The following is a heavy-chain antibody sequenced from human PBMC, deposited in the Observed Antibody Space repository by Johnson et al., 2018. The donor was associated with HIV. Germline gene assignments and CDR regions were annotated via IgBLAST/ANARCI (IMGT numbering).Heavy chain of an antibody. D-gene: IGHD4-17*01. J-gene: IGHJ3*02. V-gene: IGHV3-11*04. CDR2: ISSSGSTI. CDR3: ARETDYGPPNAFDI. Sequence: QVQLVESGGGLVQPGGSLRLSCAASGFTFSDYYMSWIRQAPGKGLEWVSYISSSGSTIYYADSVKGRFTISRDNAKNSLYLQMNSLRAEDPAVYYCARETDYGPPNAFDIWGQGTMVTVSS. CDR1: GFTFSDYY.